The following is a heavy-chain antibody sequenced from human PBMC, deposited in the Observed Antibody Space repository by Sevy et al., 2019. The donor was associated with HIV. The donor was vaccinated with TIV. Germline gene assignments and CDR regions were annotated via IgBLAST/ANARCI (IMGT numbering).Heavy chain of an antibody. CDR1: GFTFSYYS. Sequence: GGSLRLSCAASGFTFSYYSMHWVRQAPGKGLEWVATISYDGNNKHYADSVKGRFTISRDNSKNSLFLQMNSLRAEDTSVYFCAFERLSSNVAEYFQNWGHCTLVTVSS. J-gene: IGHJ1*01. CDR3: AFERLSSNVAEYFQN. D-gene: IGHD4-4*01. V-gene: IGHV3-30-3*01. CDR2: ISYDGNNK.